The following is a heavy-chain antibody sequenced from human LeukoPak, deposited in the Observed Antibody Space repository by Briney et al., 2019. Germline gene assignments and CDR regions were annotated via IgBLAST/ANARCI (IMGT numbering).Heavy chain of an antibody. CDR2: ISGSGGST. Sequence: GGSLRLSCAASGFTFSSYAMSWVRQAPGKGLEWVSAISGSGGSTCYADSVKGRFHIYRDNSKNTLYLQMNSLRAEDTALYYCAKNGLQDSSGWYCRYWGQGTLVTVSS. D-gene: IGHD6-19*01. V-gene: IGHV3-23*01. CDR3: AKNGLQDSSGWYCRY. CDR1: GFTFSSYA. J-gene: IGHJ4*02.